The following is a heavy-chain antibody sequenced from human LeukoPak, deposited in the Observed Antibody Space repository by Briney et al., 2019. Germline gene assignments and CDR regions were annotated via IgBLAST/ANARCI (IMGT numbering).Heavy chain of an antibody. CDR3: ARDGAAGGFDV. CDR1: GFTFSSYG. Sequence: GGSLRLSCAASGFTFSSYGMHWVRQAPGKGLEWVAVISYDGSNKYYADSVKGRFTISRDNSKNTLYLQMNSLRAEDTAVYYCARDGAAGGFDVWGQGTMVTVSS. J-gene: IGHJ3*01. D-gene: IGHD6-13*01. V-gene: IGHV3-30*03. CDR2: ISYDGSNK.